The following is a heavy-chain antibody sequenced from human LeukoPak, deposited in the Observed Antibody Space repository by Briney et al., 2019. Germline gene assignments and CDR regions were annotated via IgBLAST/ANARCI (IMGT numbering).Heavy chain of an antibody. J-gene: IGHJ2*01. CDR1: GFTFISYE. D-gene: IGHD6-19*01. V-gene: IGHV3-48*03. CDR3: ARDLRLYSRGWYDFCYFDL. CDR2: ISRSGSTR. Sequence: PGGSLRLSCAASGFTFISYEMNWVPQAPGKGLGWVSYISRSGSTRYYADSVKGRFTISRDNSKNSLYMQMNSLRAEDTAVYYCARDLRLYSRGWYDFCYFDLCGRGTLVTVSS.